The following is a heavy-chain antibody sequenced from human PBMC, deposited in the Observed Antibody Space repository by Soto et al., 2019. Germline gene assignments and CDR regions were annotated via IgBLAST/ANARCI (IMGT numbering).Heavy chain of an antibody. CDR2: ISGSGGST. CDR1: GFTFSSYA. V-gene: IGHV3-23*01. Sequence: GGSLRLSCAASGFTFSSYAMSWVRQAPGKGLEWVSAISGSGGSTYYADSVKGRFTISRDNSKNTLYLQMNSLRAEDTAVYYCAKDPFYMVRGVIPNFDYWGQGTLVTVSS. CDR3: AKDPFYMVRGVIPNFDY. D-gene: IGHD3-10*01. J-gene: IGHJ4*02.